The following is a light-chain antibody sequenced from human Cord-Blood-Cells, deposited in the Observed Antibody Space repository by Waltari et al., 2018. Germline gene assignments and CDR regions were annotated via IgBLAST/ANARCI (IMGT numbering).Light chain of an antibody. CDR3: QQRSNWPPLT. CDR1: QSVSSY. V-gene: IGKV3-11*01. J-gene: IGKJ4*01. CDR2: DAS. Sequence: ESVLTQSPATLSLSAGERATLSCRARQSVSSYSAWYQQKPGQAPRLLIYDASNRATGIPARFSGSGSGTDSNVTISSLEPEDFAVYYCQQRSNWPPLTFGGGTKVEIK.